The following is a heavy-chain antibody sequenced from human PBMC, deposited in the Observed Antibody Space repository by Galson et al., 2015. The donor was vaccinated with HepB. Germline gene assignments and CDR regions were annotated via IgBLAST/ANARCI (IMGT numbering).Heavy chain of an antibody. Sequence: SLRLSCAASGFTFSSYAMHWVRQAPGKGLEWVAVISYDGSNKYYADSVKGRFTISRDNSKNTLYLQMNSLRAEDTAVYYCARDSPKYCSGGSCYSAFDYWGQGTLVTASS. CDR1: GFTFSSYA. V-gene: IGHV3-30-3*01. D-gene: IGHD2-15*01. CDR2: ISYDGSNK. CDR3: ARDSPKYCSGGSCYSAFDY. J-gene: IGHJ4*02.